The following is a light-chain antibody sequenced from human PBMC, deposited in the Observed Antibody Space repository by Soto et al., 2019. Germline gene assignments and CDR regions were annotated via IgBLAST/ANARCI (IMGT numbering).Light chain of an antibody. CDR1: QSFTSGY. Sequence: EIVLTQSPGTLSLSPGERATVSCRASQSFTSGYLAWYQQRPGQAPRLLIYGASRRATGVPDRFSGSESETDFTLTISALEPEDFAVYYCQQYDTSPRTFGQGTKVEIK. J-gene: IGKJ1*01. V-gene: IGKV3-20*01. CDR2: GAS. CDR3: QQYDTSPRT.